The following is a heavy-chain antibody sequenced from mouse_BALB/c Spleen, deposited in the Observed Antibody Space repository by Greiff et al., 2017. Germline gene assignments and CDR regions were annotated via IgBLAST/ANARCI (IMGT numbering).Heavy chain of an antibody. CDR1: GFSLTSYG. D-gene: IGHD2-3*01. CDR2: IWAGGST. Sequence: VQGVESGPGLVAPSQSLSITCTVSGFSLTSYGVHWVRQPPGKGLEWLGVIWAGGSTNYNSALMSRLSISKDNSKSQVFLKMNSLQTDDTAMYYCAREGWSAWFAYWGQGTLVTVSA. V-gene: IGHV2-9*02. J-gene: IGHJ3*01. CDR3: AREGWSAWFAY.